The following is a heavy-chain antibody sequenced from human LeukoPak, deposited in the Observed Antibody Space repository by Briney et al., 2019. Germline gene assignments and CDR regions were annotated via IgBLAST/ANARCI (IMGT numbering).Heavy chain of an antibody. D-gene: IGHD1-26*01. CDR1: GFTFRNYV. J-gene: IGHJ4*02. CDR2: ISGSGDRT. CDR3: AEEVGDTYPTFDF. V-gene: IGHV3-23*01. Sequence: PGGSLRLSCAASGFTFRNYVMGWVRQAPGKGLEWVSSISGSGDRTYYADSVKGRFTISRDNAKNTLFLQMNSLRADDTAVYYCAEEVGDTYPTFDFWGQGTLVTVSS.